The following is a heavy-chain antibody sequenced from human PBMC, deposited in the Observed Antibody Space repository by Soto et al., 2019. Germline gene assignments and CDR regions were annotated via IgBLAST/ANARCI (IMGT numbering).Heavy chain of an antibody. D-gene: IGHD6-6*01. Sequence: QVQLQESGPGLVKPSETLSLTCTVSGGSISSYYWSWIRQPAGKGLEWIGRIYTSGSTNYNPSLKSRVTMSVDTSKNQLSLKLSSVTAADTAVYYCARDRSSSSWVDYYYGMDVWGQGTTVTVSS. CDR1: GGSISSYY. CDR2: IYTSGST. CDR3: ARDRSSSSWVDYYYGMDV. V-gene: IGHV4-4*07. J-gene: IGHJ6*02.